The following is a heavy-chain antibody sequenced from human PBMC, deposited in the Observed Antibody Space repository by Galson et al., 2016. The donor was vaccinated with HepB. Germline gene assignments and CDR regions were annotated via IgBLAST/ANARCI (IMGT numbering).Heavy chain of an antibody. J-gene: IGHJ3*02. Sequence: SLRLSCAASGITLRGYAMNWVRQAPGTGLDWVSCISRGGTYTYYADSVKGRFTVSRDNAKNSLYLQMNNLRAEYTALYYCASERLDSSGYSYPDAFEIWGLGTMVTVSS. V-gene: IGHV3-21*01. CDR3: ASERLDSSGYSYPDAFEI. CDR1: GITLRGYA. CDR2: ISRGGTYT. D-gene: IGHD3-22*01.